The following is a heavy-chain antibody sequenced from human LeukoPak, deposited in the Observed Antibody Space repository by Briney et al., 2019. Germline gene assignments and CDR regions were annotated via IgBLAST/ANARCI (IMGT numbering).Heavy chain of an antibody. CDR3: ARDNSGLEY. CDR1: GYTFINYH. J-gene: IGHJ4*02. CDR2: ISGNTGNT. Sequence: ASVKVSCKASGYTFINYHISWVGQAAGQGLEWMGWISGNTGNTNYAQKLQGRVTMTTDTSTSTAYMELRSLRSDDTAVYYCARDNSGLEYWGQGTLVTVSS. V-gene: IGHV1-18*01.